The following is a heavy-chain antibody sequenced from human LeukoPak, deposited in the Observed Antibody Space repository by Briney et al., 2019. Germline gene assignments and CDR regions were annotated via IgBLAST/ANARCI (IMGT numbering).Heavy chain of an antibody. CDR1: GYTFTSYD. CDR2: MNPNSGNT. D-gene: IGHD3-3*01. V-gene: IGHV1-8*01. CDR3: ARADRVVIAVYYSDY. Sequence: ASVKVSCKASGYTFTSYDINWLRQATGQRLEWMGWMNPNSGNTGYAQKFQGRVTMTRNTSISTAYMELSSLRSEDTAVYYCARADRVVIAVYYSDYWGQGTLVTVSS. J-gene: IGHJ4*02.